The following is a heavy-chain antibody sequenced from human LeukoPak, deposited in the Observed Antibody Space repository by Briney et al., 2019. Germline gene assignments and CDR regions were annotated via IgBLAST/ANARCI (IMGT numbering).Heavy chain of an antibody. CDR2: IKSKADGETI. V-gene: IGHV3-15*07. CDR1: GFTFTNAW. CDR3: STLTSRGLSDS. J-gene: IGHJ4*02. Sequence: GGSLRLSCAASGFTFTNAWMNWVRQAPGKGLEWVGRIKSKADGETIDYAAPVKGRFTFSRDDSRNMLYLQMNSLKSEDTAVYYCSTLTSRGLSDSWGQGTLVTVSS. D-gene: IGHD1-20*01.